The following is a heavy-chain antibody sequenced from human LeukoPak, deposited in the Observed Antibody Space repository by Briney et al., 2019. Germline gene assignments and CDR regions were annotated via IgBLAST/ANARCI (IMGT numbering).Heavy chain of an antibody. CDR1: GFNVNSFE. Sequence: GGSLRLSCAASGFNVNSFEMTWVRQAPGLGLEFLSYISDSGGVIKYADSVKGRFIISRDSAENALYLQMNNLGADDSAVYFCAGGPQYTGSFPYWGQGTLVAVSS. CDR2: ISDSGGVI. J-gene: IGHJ4*02. CDR3: AGGPQYTGSFPY. D-gene: IGHD1-26*01. V-gene: IGHV3-48*03.